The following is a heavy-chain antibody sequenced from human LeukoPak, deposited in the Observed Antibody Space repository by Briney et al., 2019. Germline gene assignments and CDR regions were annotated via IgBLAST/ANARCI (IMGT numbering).Heavy chain of an antibody. J-gene: IGHJ4*02. CDR1: GGSISNGGYY. D-gene: IGHD5-18*01. Sequence: SETLSLTCTVSGGSISNGGYYWNWIHQHPGKGLEWIGYIYYSGNTYYNPSLKSRVTISVDTSKNQFSLKLSSVTAADTAVYYCAKGYNYGPFDYWGQGTLVTVSS. CDR3: AKGYNYGPFDY. CDR2: IYYSGNT. V-gene: IGHV4-31*03.